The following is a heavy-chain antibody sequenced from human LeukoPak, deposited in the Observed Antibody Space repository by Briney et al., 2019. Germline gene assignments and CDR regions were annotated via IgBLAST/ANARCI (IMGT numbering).Heavy chain of an antibody. J-gene: IGHJ4*02. D-gene: IGHD6-13*01. CDR2: IHPGDSDT. CDR1: GYTFTSYW. V-gene: IGHV5-51*01. CDR3: ANSLRQQLAFNY. Sequence: PGESLKISCKGSGYTFTSYWIALVRQMPGKGLELMGIIHPGDSDTRYSPSVQGQVTISADKSINTAYLQWSSLKASDTAIYYCANSLRQQLAFNYWGQGTLVTVSS.